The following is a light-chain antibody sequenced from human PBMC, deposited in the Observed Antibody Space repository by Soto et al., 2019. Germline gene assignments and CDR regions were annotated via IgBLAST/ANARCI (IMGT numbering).Light chain of an antibody. Sequence: EIVLTQSPATLSLSPGERATLSCRASQSVSSYLAWYQQKPGQAPRLLIYDASSRATGIPDRFSGSGSGTDFTLTISSLEPEDFSVYYCQQRSNWPITFGQGTRLEIK. CDR3: QQRSNWPIT. CDR2: DAS. V-gene: IGKV3-11*01. J-gene: IGKJ5*01. CDR1: QSVSSY.